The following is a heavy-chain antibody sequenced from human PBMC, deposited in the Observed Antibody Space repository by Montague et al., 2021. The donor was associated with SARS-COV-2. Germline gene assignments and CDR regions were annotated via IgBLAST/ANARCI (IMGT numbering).Heavy chain of an antibody. CDR1: GFTFSFYW. Sequence: SLSLSCAASGFTFSFYWMSWVRQAPGKGLEWVANIKQDGSEKYYVDSVKGRFTISRDNAKNSLYLQMNSLRAEDTAVYYCARVPSGSWYFEYWGQGTLVTVSS. D-gene: IGHD6-13*01. CDR2: IKQDGSEK. V-gene: IGHV3-7*01. CDR3: ARVPSGSWYFEY. J-gene: IGHJ4*02.